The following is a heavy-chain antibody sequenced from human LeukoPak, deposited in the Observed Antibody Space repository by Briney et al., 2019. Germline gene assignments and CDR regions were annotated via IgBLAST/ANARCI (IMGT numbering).Heavy chain of an antibody. CDR3: ARRADQTGWDWFDP. D-gene: IGHD1-26*01. V-gene: IGHV5-51*01. CDR2: IYPGDSDT. Sequence: GESLKISCMCSGYSFTSYWIGWVGQMPGKGMEWMGIIYPGDSDTRYSPSFQGQVTISADKSISTAYLQWSSLKASDTAMYYCARRADQTGWDWFDPWGQGTLVTVSS. CDR1: GYSFTSYW. J-gene: IGHJ5*02.